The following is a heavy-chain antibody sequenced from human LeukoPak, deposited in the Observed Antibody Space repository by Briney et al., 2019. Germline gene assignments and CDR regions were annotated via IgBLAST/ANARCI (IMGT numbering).Heavy chain of an antibody. J-gene: IGHJ4*02. D-gene: IGHD3-16*01. CDR2: IFPSGGEI. CDR1: GFTFSTFA. V-gene: IGHV3-23*01. CDR3: ARAPYGDNGYTAEVADY. Sequence: PGGSLRLSCAASGFTFSTFAMIWVRQPPGKGLEWVSSIFPSGGEIHYADSVRGRFTISRDNSKSTLSLQMNSLRAEDTAVYYCARAPYGDNGYTAEVADYWGQGTLVTVSS.